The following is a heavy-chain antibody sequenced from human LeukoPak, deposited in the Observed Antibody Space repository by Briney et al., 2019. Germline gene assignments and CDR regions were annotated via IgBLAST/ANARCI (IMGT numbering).Heavy chain of an antibody. CDR3: ARDRCSSTSCFIDY. D-gene: IGHD2-2*01. CDR2: IKQDGREK. V-gene: IGHV3-7*04. CDR1: GLTFRNYW. Sequence: GGSLRLSCAAPGLTFRNYWISWVRQAPPKGLDWVAKIKQDGREKYFVDSVKGPVTISRDNAKNSLYLQMNSLRAEDRAVYYCARDRCSSTSCFIDYWGQGTLVTVSS. J-gene: IGHJ4*02.